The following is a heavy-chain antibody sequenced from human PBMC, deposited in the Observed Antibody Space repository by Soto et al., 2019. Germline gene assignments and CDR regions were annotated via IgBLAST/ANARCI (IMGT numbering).Heavy chain of an antibody. CDR1: GSSISSFY. CDR3: ASFGGAFDI. CDR2: IYYSGST. Sequence: NLSDPLSLTCTVTGSSISSFYWSWIRQPPGKGLEWIGYIYYSGSTNYNPSLKSRVTISVDTSKNQFSLKLSSVTAADTAVYYCASFGGAFDIWGQGTMVT. V-gene: IGHV4-59*07. J-gene: IGHJ3*02. D-gene: IGHD3-10*01.